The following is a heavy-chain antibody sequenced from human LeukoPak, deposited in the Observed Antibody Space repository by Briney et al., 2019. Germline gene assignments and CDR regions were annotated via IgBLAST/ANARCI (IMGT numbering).Heavy chain of an antibody. D-gene: IGHD2-2*01. V-gene: IGHV4-38-2*02. J-gene: IGHJ6*03. CDR2: MHPTGVS. CDR3: ARRGYQPPHYYVDV. CDR1: GYSISIGFH. Sequence: SETLSPTCSVSGYSISIGFHWGWIRQSPGKGLEWLGSMHPTGVSYYNPSLKSRVCVSLDTSKNQLSLKLISVTAADTAVYYCARRGYQPPHYYVDVWGKGTAVTVSS.